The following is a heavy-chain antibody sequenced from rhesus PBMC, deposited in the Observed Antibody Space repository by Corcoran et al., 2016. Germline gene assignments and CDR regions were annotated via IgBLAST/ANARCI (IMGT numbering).Heavy chain of an antibody. J-gene: IGHJ4*01. CDR2: VDPEDGEA. D-gene: IGHD4-29*01. CDR3: ATRGMTTVAALDY. V-gene: IGHV1-111*02. Sequence: EVQLVQSGAEVKKPGASVTISCKASGYTFPDYYLPWVRQAPGKGLEWMGRVDPEDGEAIHAQKFQDRVTITADTSTDTAYMELSSLRSEDTAVYYCATRGMTTVAALDYWGQGVLVTVSS. CDR1: GYTFPDYY.